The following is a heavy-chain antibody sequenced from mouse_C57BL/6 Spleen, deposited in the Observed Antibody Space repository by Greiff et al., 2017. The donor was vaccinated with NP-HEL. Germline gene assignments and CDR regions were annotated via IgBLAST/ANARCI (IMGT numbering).Heavy chain of an antibody. V-gene: IGHV3-6*01. Sequence: VQLQQSGPGLVKPSQSLSLTCSVTGYSITGGYYWNWIRQFPGNKLEWMGYISYDGSNNYNPSLKNRISITRDTSKNQFFLKLNSVTTEDTATYYCARGATVVAHFDYWGQGTTLTVSS. CDR2: ISYDGSN. CDR1: GYSITGGYY. J-gene: IGHJ2*01. D-gene: IGHD1-1*01. CDR3: ARGATVVAHFDY.